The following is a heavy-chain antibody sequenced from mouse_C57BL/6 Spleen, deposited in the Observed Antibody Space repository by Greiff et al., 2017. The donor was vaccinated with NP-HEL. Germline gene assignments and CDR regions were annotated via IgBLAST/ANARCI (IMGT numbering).Heavy chain of an antibody. CDR3: ARCRLSPYDGYPDY. CDR1: GYTFTSYG. V-gene: IGHV1-81*01. D-gene: IGHD2-3*01. CDR2: IYPRSGNT. Sequence: VQLQQSGAELARPGASVKLSCKASGYTFTSYGISWVKQRTGQGLEWIGEIYPRSGNTYYNEKFKGKATLTADKSSSTAYMELRSLTSEDSAVYFCARCRLSPYDGYPDYWGQGTTLTVSS. J-gene: IGHJ2*01.